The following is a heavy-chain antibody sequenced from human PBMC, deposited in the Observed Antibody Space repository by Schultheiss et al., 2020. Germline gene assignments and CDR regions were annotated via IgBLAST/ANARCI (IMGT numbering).Heavy chain of an antibody. CDR3: ASKRIAAAGRGAFDI. CDR1: GDSISTYY. CDR2: IYYSGST. V-gene: IGHV4-59*12. Sequence: SETLSLTCTVSGDSISTYYWSWVRQPPGKGLEWIGYIYYSGSTNYNPSLKGRVSMSLDTSKNQFSLKLSSVTAADTAVYYCASKRIAAAGRGAFDIWGQGTMVTGSS. J-gene: IGHJ3*02. D-gene: IGHD6-13*01.